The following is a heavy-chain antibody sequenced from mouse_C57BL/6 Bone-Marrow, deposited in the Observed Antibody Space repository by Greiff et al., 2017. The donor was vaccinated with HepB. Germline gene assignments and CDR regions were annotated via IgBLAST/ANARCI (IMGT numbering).Heavy chain of an antibody. CDR3: ARDDDVGSFAY. Sequence: EVKVVESEGGLVQPGSSMKLSCTASGFTFSDYYMAWVRQVPEKGLEWVANINYDGSSTYYLDSLKSRFIISRDNAKNILYLQMSSLKSEDTATYYCARDDDVGSFAYWGQGTLVTVSA. J-gene: IGHJ3*01. CDR2: INYDGSST. V-gene: IGHV5-16*01. D-gene: IGHD2-3*01. CDR1: GFTFSDYY.